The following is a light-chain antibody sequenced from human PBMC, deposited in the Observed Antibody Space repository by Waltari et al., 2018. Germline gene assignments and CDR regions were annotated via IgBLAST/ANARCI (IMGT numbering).Light chain of an antibody. CDR1: SNNVGNEG. Sequence: QAGLTQPPSVSKDLRQTATLTCTGNSNNVGNEGASWLQQHQGHPPKLGYYRNNDRPSGISERFAASRSGNTASLTITGLQPEDEADYYCTAWDSSVSGWVFGGGTKLTVL. CDR3: TAWDSSVSGWV. CDR2: RNN. J-gene: IGLJ3*02. V-gene: IGLV10-54*04.